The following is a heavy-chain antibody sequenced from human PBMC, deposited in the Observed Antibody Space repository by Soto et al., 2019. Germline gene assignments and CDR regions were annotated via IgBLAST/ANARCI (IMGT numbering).Heavy chain of an antibody. CDR1: GFTFSDYY. CDR3: ARDVSVLRYFDWLTDR. D-gene: IGHD3-9*01. CDR2: ISSSGSTI. J-gene: IGHJ5*02. V-gene: IGHV3-11*01. Sequence: QVQLVESGGGLVKPGGSLRLSCAASGFTFSDYYMSWVRQAPGKGLEWAPYISSSGSTIYYADSVKGRFTISRDNAKNSLYLQMNSLRAEDTAVYYCARDVSVLRYFDWLTDRWGQGTLVTVSS.